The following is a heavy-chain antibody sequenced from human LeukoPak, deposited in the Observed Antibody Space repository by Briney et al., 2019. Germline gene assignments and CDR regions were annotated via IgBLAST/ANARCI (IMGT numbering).Heavy chain of an antibody. V-gene: IGHV3-49*03. CDR3: TRGRDGYKVDAFDI. CDR2: IRSKAYGGTT. Sequence: GGSLRLSCTASGFTFGDYAMSWFRQAPGKGLEWVGFIRSKAYGGTTEYAASVKGRFTISRDDSKSIAYLQMNSLKTEDTAVYYCTRGRDGYKVDAFDIWGQGTMVTVSS. J-gene: IGHJ3*02. D-gene: IGHD5-24*01. CDR1: GFTFGDYA.